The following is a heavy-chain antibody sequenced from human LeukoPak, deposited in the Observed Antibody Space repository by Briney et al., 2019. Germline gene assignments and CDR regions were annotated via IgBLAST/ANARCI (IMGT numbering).Heavy chain of an antibody. CDR2: IRSKANSYAT. CDR3: TRGPTAGTQDC. Sequence: GGSLRLSCAASGFTFSGSAMHWVRQASGKGLEWVGRIRSKANSYATAYAASVKGRFTISRDDSKNPAYLQMNRLTTAVTAVYYCTRGPTAGTQDCWGQGTLGTVSS. J-gene: IGHJ4*02. V-gene: IGHV3-73*01. CDR1: GFTFSGSA.